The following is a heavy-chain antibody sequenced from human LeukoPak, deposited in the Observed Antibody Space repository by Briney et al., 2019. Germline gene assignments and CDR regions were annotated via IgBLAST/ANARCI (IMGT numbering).Heavy chain of an antibody. J-gene: IGHJ3*02. V-gene: IGHV3-21*01. CDR3: ARDNTMIVVVDLLRMGAFDI. CDR2: ISSSSSYI. D-gene: IGHD3-22*01. CDR1: GFTFSSYS. Sequence: GGSLRLSCAASGFTFSSYSMNWVRQAPGKGLEWVSSISSSSSYIYYADSVKGRFTISRDNAKNSLYLQMNSLRAEDTAVYYCARDNTMIVVVDLLRMGAFDIWGQGTMVTVSS.